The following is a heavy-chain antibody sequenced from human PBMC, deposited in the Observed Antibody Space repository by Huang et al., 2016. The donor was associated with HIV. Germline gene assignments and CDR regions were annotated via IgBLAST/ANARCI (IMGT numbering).Heavy chain of an antibody. CDR1: GNTFSSFG. V-gene: IGHV1-18*01. J-gene: IGHJ6*03. CDR3: ARGGGIQLWLLGYYYMDV. CDR2: ISVYTGNT. Sequence: QVQLVQSGAEVKKPGDSVKVSCTASGNTFSSFGISWVRQATGQGLEWVGWISVYTGNTKCAQKVQGRLTMTTDTSTSTAYMERRSLRTEVTAMYYCARGGGIQLWLLGYYYMDVWCDGTTVTVSS. D-gene: IGHD5-18*01.